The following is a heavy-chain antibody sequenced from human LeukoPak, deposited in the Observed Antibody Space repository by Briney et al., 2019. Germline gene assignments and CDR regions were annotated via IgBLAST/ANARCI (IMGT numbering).Heavy chain of an antibody. CDR2: ISGGGTYT. V-gene: IGHV3-21*05. D-gene: IGHD5-18*01. J-gene: IGHJ4*02. CDR1: GFTFSSYA. CDR3: ATSGYTHAFDY. Sequence: GGSLRLSCAASGFTFSSYAMHWVRQAPGKGLEWVAYISGGGTYTHYADSVKGRFTISRDNAKNSLYLQMNSLRAEDTAMYYCATSGYTHAFDYWGQGTLVTVSS.